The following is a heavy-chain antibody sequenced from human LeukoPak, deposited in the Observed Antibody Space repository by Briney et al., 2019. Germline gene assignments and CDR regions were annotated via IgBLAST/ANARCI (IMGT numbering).Heavy chain of an antibody. Sequence: SETLSLTCTVSGGSISNYYWSWIRQPPGKGLEWIGYINYSGTTNYNPSLRSRVTISVDTSKNQLSLKLSSVTAADTAVYYCARIVPYNYGYVDYWGQGTLVTVSS. CDR2: INYSGTT. CDR1: GGSISNYY. D-gene: IGHD5-18*01. CDR3: ARIVPYNYGYVDY. V-gene: IGHV4-59*01. J-gene: IGHJ4*02.